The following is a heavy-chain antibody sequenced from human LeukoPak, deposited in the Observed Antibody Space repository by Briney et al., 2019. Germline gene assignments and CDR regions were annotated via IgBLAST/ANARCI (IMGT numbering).Heavy chain of an antibody. CDR2: IWYDGSNK. Sequence: GGSLRLSCAASGFTFSSYGMHWARQAPGKGLEWVAVIWYDGSNKYYADSVKGRFTISRDNSKNTLYLQMNSLRAEDTAVYYCARGTTTTGYYFDYWGQGTLVTVSS. V-gene: IGHV3-33*01. D-gene: IGHD4-17*01. J-gene: IGHJ4*02. CDR3: ARGTTTTGYYFDY. CDR1: GFTFSSYG.